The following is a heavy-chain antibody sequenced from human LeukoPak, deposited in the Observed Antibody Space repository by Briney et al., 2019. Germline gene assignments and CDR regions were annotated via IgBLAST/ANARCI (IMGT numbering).Heavy chain of an antibody. Sequence: GGSLRLSCAASGFTVSSNYMSWVRQAPGRGWGGVPPISGSGGSTYYADSVKGRFTISRDNSKNTLYLQMNSLRAEDTAVYYCAKHYGDYAPLYAFDIWGQGTMVTVSS. D-gene: IGHD4-17*01. CDR2: ISGSGGST. CDR1: GFTVSSNY. J-gene: IGHJ3*02. CDR3: AKHYGDYAPLYAFDI. V-gene: IGHV3-23*01.